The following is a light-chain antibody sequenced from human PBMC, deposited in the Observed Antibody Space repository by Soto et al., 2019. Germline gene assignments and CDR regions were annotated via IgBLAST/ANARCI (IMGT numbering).Light chain of an antibody. CDR3: QTWGTGTHLV. J-gene: IGLJ2*01. CDR1: SGHSSYA. V-gene: IGLV4-69*02. Sequence: QSVLTQSPSASASLGASVRLTCTLSSGHSSYAIAWHQQQPEKGPRYLMKVNSDGGXSXXXXIXDRXXXXXXXXXXXXXXXXXQSEDEADYYCQTWGTGTHLVFGGGTKLTVL. CDR2: VNSDGGX.